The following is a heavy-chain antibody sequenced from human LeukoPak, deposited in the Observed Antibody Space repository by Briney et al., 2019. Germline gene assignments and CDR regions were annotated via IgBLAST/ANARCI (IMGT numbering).Heavy chain of an antibody. D-gene: IGHD1-1*01. Sequence: ASVKVSCKASGYTFTSYYIHWVQQAPGQGLEWMGIINPTGGSTRNAQKFQGRFSMTGDTSTSTVYMELSRLRSEDTAVYYCASFYNTNDALDIWGQGTMVTVSS. J-gene: IGHJ3*02. CDR3: ASFYNTNDALDI. CDR2: INPTGGST. V-gene: IGHV1-46*01. CDR1: GYTFTSYY.